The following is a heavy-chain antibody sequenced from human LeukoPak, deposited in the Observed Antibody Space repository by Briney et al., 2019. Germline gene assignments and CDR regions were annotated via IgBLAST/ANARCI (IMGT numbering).Heavy chain of an antibody. Sequence: SETLSLTCTVSGGSISSGDYYWCWIRQPPGKGLEWIGYIYYSGSTYYNPSLKSRVTISVDTSKNQFSLKLSSVTAADTAVYYCARGRQYSGYDWAGDYWGQGTLVTVSS. CDR1: GGSISSGDYY. CDR3: ARGRQYSGYDWAGDY. V-gene: IGHV4-30-4*01. D-gene: IGHD5-12*01. CDR2: IYYSGST. J-gene: IGHJ4*02.